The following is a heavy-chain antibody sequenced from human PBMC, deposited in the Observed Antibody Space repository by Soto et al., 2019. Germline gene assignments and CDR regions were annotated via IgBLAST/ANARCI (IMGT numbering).Heavy chain of an antibody. J-gene: IGHJ5*02. V-gene: IGHV4-59*01. CDR1: GGSISSYY. Sequence: QVQLQESAPGLVKPSETLSLTCTVSGGSISSYYWSWIRQPPGKGLEWIGYIYYSGSTNYNPSLNSRGTISVDTSKNHFSLKLSSVTAADTAVYYCARDSSGWSYNWFDPWGQGTLVTVSS. D-gene: IGHD6-19*01. CDR2: IYYSGST. CDR3: ARDSSGWSYNWFDP.